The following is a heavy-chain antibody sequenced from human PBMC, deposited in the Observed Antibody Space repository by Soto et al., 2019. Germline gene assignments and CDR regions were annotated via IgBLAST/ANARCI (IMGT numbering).Heavy chain of an antibody. CDR3: TRDEPIVAGSSGLDV. CDR2: ISGYTGKT. Sequence: ASVKVSCKAPGYYFTTYGISWVRQAPGQGLEWMGWISGYTGKTTYAQSLQGRVTLTTDTSTSTAYMELRSLSYDDTATYYCTRDEPIVAGSSGLDVWGQGTTVTVSS. CDR1: GYYFTTYG. J-gene: IGHJ6*02. V-gene: IGHV1-18*01. D-gene: IGHD6-19*01.